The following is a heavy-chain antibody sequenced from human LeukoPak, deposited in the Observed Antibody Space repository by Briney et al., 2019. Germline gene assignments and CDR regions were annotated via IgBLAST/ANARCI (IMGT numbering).Heavy chain of an antibody. CDR3: AKREGYYYDSSGPLDY. J-gene: IGHJ4*02. D-gene: IGHD3-22*01. CDR1: GFTFSSYG. Sequence: PGGSLRLSCAASGFTFSSYGMHWVRQAPGKGLEWVAFIRYDGSNKYYADSVKGRFTIPRDNSKNTLYLQMNSLRAEDTAVYYCAKREGYYYDSSGPLDYWGQGTLVTVSS. V-gene: IGHV3-30*02. CDR2: IRYDGSNK.